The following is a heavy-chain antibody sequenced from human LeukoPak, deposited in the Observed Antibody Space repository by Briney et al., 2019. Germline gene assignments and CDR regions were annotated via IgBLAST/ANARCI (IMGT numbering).Heavy chain of an antibody. D-gene: IGHD2-2*01. Sequence: SETLSLTCAVSGGSFSGYYWSWIRQPPGKGLEWIGEINHSGSTNYNPSVKSRVTISVDTSKNQFSLKLSSVTAADTAVYYCARGRTPAGPGAFDIWGQGTMVTVSS. CDR1: GGSFSGYY. CDR2: INHSGST. V-gene: IGHV4-34*01. J-gene: IGHJ3*02. CDR3: ARGRTPAGPGAFDI.